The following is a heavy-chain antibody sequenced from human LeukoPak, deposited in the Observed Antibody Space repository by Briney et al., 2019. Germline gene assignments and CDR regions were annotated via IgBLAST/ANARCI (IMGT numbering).Heavy chain of an antibody. V-gene: IGHV3-23*01. CDR1: GFPFSSYA. D-gene: IGHD3-16*01. CDR2: IIDNGEST. Sequence: GGSLRLSCAASGFPFSSYAMSWVRQAPGKGLEWVSGIIDNGESTYYASFAKGRFTISRDNSNNTLYLQMNSLRAEDTAVYYCAKLGGQEVHNYYVAVCGKGTTVAVS. CDR3: AKLGGQEVHNYYVAV. J-gene: IGHJ6*03.